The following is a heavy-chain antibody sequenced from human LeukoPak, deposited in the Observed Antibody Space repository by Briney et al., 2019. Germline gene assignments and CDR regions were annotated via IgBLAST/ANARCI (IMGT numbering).Heavy chain of an antibody. CDR3: AKERSSGWPFDY. D-gene: IGHD6-19*01. V-gene: IGHV3-23*01. J-gene: IGHJ4*02. CDR2: ISASGHRT. CDR1: GFTFSSYA. Sequence: GGSLRLSCGASGFTFSSYAMSWVHQAPGKGLEWVSGISASGHRTYYADSVKGRFTISRDNSKNTLYLQMNSLRAEDTAVYYCAKERSSGWPFDYWGQGTLVTVSS.